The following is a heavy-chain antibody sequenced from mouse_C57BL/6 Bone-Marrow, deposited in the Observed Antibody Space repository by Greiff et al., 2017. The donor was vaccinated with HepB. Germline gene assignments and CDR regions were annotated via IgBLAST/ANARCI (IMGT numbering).Heavy chain of an antibody. Sequence: QVQLQQSGAELVKPGASVKISCKASGYAFSSYWMNWVKQRPGKGLEWIGQIYPGDGDTNYNGKFKGKATLTADKSSSTAYMQLSSLTSEDSAVYFCASGPSTMITTRYFDYWGQGTTLTVSS. CDR2: IYPGDGDT. V-gene: IGHV1-80*01. CDR3: ASGPSTMITTRYFDY. J-gene: IGHJ2*01. D-gene: IGHD2-4*01. CDR1: GYAFSSYW.